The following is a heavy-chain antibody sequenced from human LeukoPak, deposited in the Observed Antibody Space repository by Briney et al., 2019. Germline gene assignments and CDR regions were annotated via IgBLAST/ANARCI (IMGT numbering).Heavy chain of an antibody. D-gene: IGHD1-26*01. J-gene: IGHJ4*02. CDR2: IYYSGST. V-gene: IGHV4-61*05. Sequence: SETLSLTCAVSGGSISSNSYYWGWIRQPPGKGLEWIGYIYYSGSTNYNPSLKSRVTISVDTSKNQFSLKLSSVTAADTAVYYCAGAVGITTALFDYWGQGTLVTVSS. CDR1: GGSISSNSYY. CDR3: AGAVGITTALFDY.